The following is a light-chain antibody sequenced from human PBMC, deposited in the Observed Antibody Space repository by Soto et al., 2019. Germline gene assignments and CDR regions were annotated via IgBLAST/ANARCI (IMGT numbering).Light chain of an antibody. CDR1: RSDVGGYHY. J-gene: IGLJ3*02. V-gene: IGLV2-11*01. CDR3: ATWDVSLSGWV. CDR2: DVS. Sequence: QSVLTQPRSVSGSPGQSVSISCTGTRSDVGGYHYVSWYQQHPGKAPKLIIYDVSKRPSGVPDRFSGSRSGNTASLTISGLQAEDEADYFCATWDVSLSGWVFGGGTKLTVL.